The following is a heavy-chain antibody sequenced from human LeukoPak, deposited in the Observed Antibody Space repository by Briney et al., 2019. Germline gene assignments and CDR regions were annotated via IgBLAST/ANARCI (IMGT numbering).Heavy chain of an antibody. CDR3: AKQDTGYSSVGYDY. CDR1: RFTFSNYG. D-gene: IGHD6-25*01. Sequence: GGSLRLSCAASRFTFSNYGVNWVRQAPGKGLEWVSAISGSGGSTYYADSVKGRFTISRDNSKNTLYLQMNSLRAEDTAVYYCAKQDTGYSSVGYDYWGQGTLVTVSS. V-gene: IGHV3-23*01. CDR2: ISGSGGST. J-gene: IGHJ4*02.